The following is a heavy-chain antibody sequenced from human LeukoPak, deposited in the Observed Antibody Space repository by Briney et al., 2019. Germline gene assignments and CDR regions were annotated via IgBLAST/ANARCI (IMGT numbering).Heavy chain of an antibody. D-gene: IGHD2-2*01. CDR3: AKDGGPVVPAATTK. Sequence: GGSLRLSCAASGFTFSSYAMSWVRQAPGKGLEWVSAISGSGGSTYYADSVKGRFTISRDNSKSTLYLQMNSLRAEDTAVYYCAKDGGPVVPAATTKWGQGTLVTVSS. J-gene: IGHJ4*02. CDR1: GFTFSSYA. V-gene: IGHV3-23*01. CDR2: ISGSGGST.